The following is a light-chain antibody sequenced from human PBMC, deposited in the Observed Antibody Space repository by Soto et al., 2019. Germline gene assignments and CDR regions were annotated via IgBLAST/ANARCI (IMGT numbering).Light chain of an antibody. Sequence: DIVLTQSPGTLSLSPGERATLACRASQTVRSSSLAWYQQKPGQAPRLLIFGASTRAAGFPDRFSGSGSGTDFTLTISRLEPEDFAVYYCQQYGSSPRTFGQGTKVEIQ. CDR1: QTVRSSS. CDR2: GAS. J-gene: IGKJ1*01. CDR3: QQYGSSPRT. V-gene: IGKV3-20*01.